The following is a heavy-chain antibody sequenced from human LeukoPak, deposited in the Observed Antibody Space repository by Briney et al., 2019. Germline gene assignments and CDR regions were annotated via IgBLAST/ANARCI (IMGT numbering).Heavy chain of an antibody. D-gene: IGHD3-3*01. CDR3: AREPDGPKYYDFWSDYYYYGMDV. V-gene: IGHV1-46*01. Sequence: ALVKVSCKASGYTFTSYYMHWVRQAPGQGLEWMGIINPSGGSTSYAQKFQGRVTMTRDTSTSTVYMELSSLRSEDTAVYYCAREPDGPKYYDFWSDYYYYGMDVWGQGTTVTVSS. J-gene: IGHJ6*02. CDR2: INPSGGST. CDR1: GYTFTSYY.